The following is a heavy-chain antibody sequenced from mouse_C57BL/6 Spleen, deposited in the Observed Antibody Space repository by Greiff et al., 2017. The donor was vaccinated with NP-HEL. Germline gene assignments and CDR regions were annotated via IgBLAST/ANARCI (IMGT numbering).Heavy chain of an antibody. CDR3: ARGGGYDREGAWFAY. J-gene: IGHJ3*01. Sequence: EVQLQQSGPVLVKPGASVKMSCKASGYTFTDYYMNWVKQSHGKSLEWIGVINPYNGGTSYNQKFKGKATLTVDKSSSTAYMELNSLTSEDSAVYYCARGGGYDREGAWFAYWGQGTLVTVSA. V-gene: IGHV1-19*01. D-gene: IGHD2-2*01. CDR1: GYTFTDYY. CDR2: INPYNGGT.